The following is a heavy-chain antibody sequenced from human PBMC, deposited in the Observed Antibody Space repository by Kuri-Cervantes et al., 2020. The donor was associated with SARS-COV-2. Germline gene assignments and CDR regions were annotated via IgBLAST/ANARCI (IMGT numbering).Heavy chain of an antibody. Sequence: SETLSLTCAVSGGSISSSSYYWGWIRQPPGKGLEWIGSIYYSGSTYCNPSLKSRVTISVDTSKNQFSLKLSSVTAADTAVYYCARAGIFGVVIAYYYYYMDVWGKGTTVTVSS. CDR3: ARAGIFGVVIAYYYYYMDV. J-gene: IGHJ6*03. V-gene: IGHV4-39*01. D-gene: IGHD3-3*01. CDR1: GGSISSSSYY. CDR2: IYYSGST.